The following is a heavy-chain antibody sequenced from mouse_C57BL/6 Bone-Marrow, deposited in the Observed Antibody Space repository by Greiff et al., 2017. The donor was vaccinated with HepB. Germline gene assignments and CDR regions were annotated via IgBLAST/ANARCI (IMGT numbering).Heavy chain of an antibody. Sequence: QVQLKQPGAELVKPGASVKLSCKASGYTFTSYWMHWVKQRPGQGLEWIGMIHPNSGSTNYNEKFKSKATLTVDKSSSTAYMQLSSLTSEDSAVYYCARRGGTGYAMDYWGQGTSVTVSS. D-gene: IGHD4-1*01. CDR1: GYTFTSYW. J-gene: IGHJ4*01. CDR2: IHPNSGST. CDR3: ARRGGTGYAMDY. V-gene: IGHV1-64*01.